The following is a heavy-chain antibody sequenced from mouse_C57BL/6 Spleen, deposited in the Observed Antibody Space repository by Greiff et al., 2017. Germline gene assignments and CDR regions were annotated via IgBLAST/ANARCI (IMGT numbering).Heavy chain of an antibody. V-gene: IGHV1-18*01. CDR3: ARAYYYGRFAY. CDR2: INPNNGGT. J-gene: IGHJ3*01. D-gene: IGHD1-1*01. CDR1: GYTFTDYN. Sequence: EVQLQQSGPELVKPGASVKIPCKASGYTFTDYNMDWVKQSHGKSLEWIGDINPNNGGTIYNQKFKGKATLTVDKSSSTAYMELRSLTSGDTAVYYCARAYYYGRFAYWGQGTLVTVSA.